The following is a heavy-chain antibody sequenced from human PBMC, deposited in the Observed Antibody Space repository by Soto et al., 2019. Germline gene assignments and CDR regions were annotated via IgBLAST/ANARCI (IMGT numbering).Heavy chain of an antibody. V-gene: IGHV4-34*01. CDR3: ARSDGRY. CDR1: GGSFRAYY. J-gene: IGHJ4*02. Sequence: PSETLSLTCVVQGGSFRAYYWPWIRQPPGTGLEWIGEINHSGSTNYNPSLKSRVTISVDTSKNQFSLKLTSVTAADTAVYYCARSDGRYWGQGTLVTVS. CDR2: INHSGST.